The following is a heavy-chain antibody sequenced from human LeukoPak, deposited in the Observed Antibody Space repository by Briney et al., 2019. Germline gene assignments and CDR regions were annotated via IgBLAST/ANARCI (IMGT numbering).Heavy chain of an antibody. CDR2: ISGSGGTT. Sequence: GGSLRLSCAASGFTFSSYAMTWVRQAPGKGLEWVSAISGSGGTTYYADSVKGRFTISRDNSKNTLYLQMNSLRAEDTAVYYCARATVTTICPTAHDYWGQGTLVTVSS. J-gene: IGHJ4*02. CDR3: ARATVTTICPTAHDY. D-gene: IGHD4-11*01. V-gene: IGHV3-23*01. CDR1: GFTFSSYA.